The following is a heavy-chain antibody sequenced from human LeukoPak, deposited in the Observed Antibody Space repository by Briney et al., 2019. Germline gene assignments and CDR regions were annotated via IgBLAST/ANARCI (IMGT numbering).Heavy chain of an antibody. CDR2: ISGSGGST. CDR1: GFTFSSYA. CDR3: ASSTTVATPLDY. V-gene: IGHV3-23*01. D-gene: IGHD4-17*01. Sequence: GGSLRLSCAASGFTFSSYAMSWVRQAPGKGLEWVSAISGSGGSTYYADSMKGRFTISRDNSKDTLYLQMNSLRAEDTAVYYCASSTTVATPLDYWGQGTLVTVSS. J-gene: IGHJ4*02.